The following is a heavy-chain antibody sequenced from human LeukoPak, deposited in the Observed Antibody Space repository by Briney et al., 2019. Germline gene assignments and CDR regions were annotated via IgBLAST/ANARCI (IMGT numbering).Heavy chain of an antibody. CDR3: ARHGAPNRYYYDSSGYYYAGY. CDR2: IYYSGST. D-gene: IGHD3-22*01. Sequence: SETLSLTCTVSGGSISSSSYYWGWIRQPPGKGLEWIGSIYYSGSTYYNPSLKSRVTISVDTSKNQFSLKLSSVTAADTAVYYCARHGAPNRYYYDSSGYYYAGYWGQGTLVTVSS. V-gene: IGHV4-39*01. J-gene: IGHJ4*02. CDR1: GGSISSSSYY.